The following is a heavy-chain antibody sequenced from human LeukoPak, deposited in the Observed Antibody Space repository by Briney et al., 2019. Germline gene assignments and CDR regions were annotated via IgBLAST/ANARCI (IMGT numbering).Heavy chain of an antibody. D-gene: IGHD5-24*01. J-gene: IGHJ4*02. CDR2: ISKDGSNE. CDR3: VRDRGDGYNQIDY. Sequence: GRSLSLSCAASGFTFSSYGLHWVRQAPGKGLECVAVISKDGSNEHYADPGKGRFTISRDNSKNTLYLQMNSLRTEDTAVYYCVRDRGDGYNQIDYWGQGTLVTVFS. V-gene: IGHV3-30*04. CDR1: GFTFSSYG.